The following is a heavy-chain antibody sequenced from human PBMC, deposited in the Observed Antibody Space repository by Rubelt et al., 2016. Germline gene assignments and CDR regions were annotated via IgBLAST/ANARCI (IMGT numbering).Heavy chain of an antibody. V-gene: IGHV4-34*01. CDR3: ARGRRGSSSWLGRDYYGMDV. J-gene: IGHJ6*02. CDR1: GGSFSGYY. Sequence: QVQLQQWGAGLLKPSETLSLTCAVYGGSFSGYYWSWIRQPPGKGLEWIGEINHSGSTNYNPSLKSRVTISVDTSKNQFSLKLRSGTAADTAVYYCARGRRGSSSWLGRDYYGMDVWGQGTTVTVSS. D-gene: IGHD6-13*01. CDR2: INHSGST.